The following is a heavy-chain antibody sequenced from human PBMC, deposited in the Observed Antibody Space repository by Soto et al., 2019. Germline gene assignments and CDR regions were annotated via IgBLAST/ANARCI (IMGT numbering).Heavy chain of an antibody. D-gene: IGHD5-12*01. Sequence: EVQLVESGGGLVKPGGSLRLSCAASGFTFTNAWMTWVRQAPGKGLEWVGRVKSKTAGGTIDYAAPVKDRFTSSRDDSKNTLYLQMNSLKTEDTAVYYCIGTYSGSSMRFDYWGQGTLVTVSS. V-gene: IGHV3-15*01. CDR3: IGTYSGSSMRFDY. J-gene: IGHJ4*02. CDR2: VKSKTAGGTI. CDR1: GFTFTNAW.